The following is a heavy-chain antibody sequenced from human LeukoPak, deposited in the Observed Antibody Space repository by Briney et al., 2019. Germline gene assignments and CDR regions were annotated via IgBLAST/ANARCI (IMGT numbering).Heavy chain of an antibody. CDR1: GFTVSSNY. J-gene: IGHJ3*01. CDR3: AKPQSQQLVQFDSFDL. Sequence: GGSLRLSCAASGFTVSSNYMSWVRQAPGKGLEWVSVIYSGGSTYYADSVKGRFTISRDNSKNTLYLQMNSLRAEDTAVYYCAKPQSQQLVQFDSFDLWGQGTMVTVSS. V-gene: IGHV3-53*01. D-gene: IGHD6-13*01. CDR2: IYSGGST.